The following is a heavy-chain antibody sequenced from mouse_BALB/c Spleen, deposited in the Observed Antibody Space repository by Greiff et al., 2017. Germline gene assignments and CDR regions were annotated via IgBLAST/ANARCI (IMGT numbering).Heavy chain of an antibody. V-gene: IGHV7-3*02. CDR3: ARDKGDWDTCAY. CDR2: IRNKANGYTT. J-gene: IGHJ3*01. CDR1: GFTFTDYY. Sequence: EVKLVESGGGLVQPGGSLRLSCATSGFTFTDYYMSWVRQPPGKALAWLGFIRNKANGYTTEYSASVKGRFTISRDNSQSILYLQMDTLRAEDSATYYCARDKGDWDTCAYWGQGTLVTVSA. D-gene: IGHD4-1*01.